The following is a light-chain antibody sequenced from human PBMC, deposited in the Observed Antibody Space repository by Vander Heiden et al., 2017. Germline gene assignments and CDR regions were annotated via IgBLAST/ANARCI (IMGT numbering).Light chain of an antibody. CDR1: QPIYSY. Sequence: ASQPIYSYLNWYQEKPGKAPNLLIYATSNLQSGVPSRFSGSGSGPDFTLTIRSVQPEDFATYFCQQSYSVPWTFGQGTKVEIK. V-gene: IGKV1-39*01. CDR2: ATS. J-gene: IGKJ1*01. CDR3: QQSYSVPWT.